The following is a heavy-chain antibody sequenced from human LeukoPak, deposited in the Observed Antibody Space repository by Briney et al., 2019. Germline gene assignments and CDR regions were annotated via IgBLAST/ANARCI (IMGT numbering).Heavy chain of an antibody. CDR3: AKGFGYDSSGYYQYFQH. J-gene: IGHJ1*01. Sequence: PGRSLRLSCAASGFTFDDYAMHWVRQAPGKGLEWVSGISWNSGSIGYADSVKGRFTISRDNAKNSLYLQMNSLRAEDTALYYCAKGFGYDSSGYYQYFQHWGQGTLVTVSS. V-gene: IGHV3-9*01. D-gene: IGHD3-22*01. CDR1: GFTFDDYA. CDR2: ISWNSGSI.